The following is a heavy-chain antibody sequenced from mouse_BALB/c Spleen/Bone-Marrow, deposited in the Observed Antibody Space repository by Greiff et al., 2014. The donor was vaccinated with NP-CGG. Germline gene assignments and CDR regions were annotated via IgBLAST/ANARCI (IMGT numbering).Heavy chain of an antibody. J-gene: IGHJ4*01. D-gene: IGHD1-1*01. Sequence: VKLMESGAELVKPGASVKLSCKASGYTFTSYYMYWVKQRPGQGLEWIGGINPSNGGTNFNEKFKSKATLTVDKSSSTAYMQLSSLTSEDSAVYYCTRTHYYGSRYYYAMDYWGQGTSVTVSS. CDR1: GYTFTSYY. V-gene: IGHV1S81*02. CDR2: INPSNGGT. CDR3: TRTHYYGSRYYYAMDY.